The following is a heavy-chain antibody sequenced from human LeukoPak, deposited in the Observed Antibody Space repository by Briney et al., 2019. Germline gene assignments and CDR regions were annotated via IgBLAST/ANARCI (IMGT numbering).Heavy chain of an antibody. CDR1: GFTLSNYG. CDR2: ITGSSGTA. V-gene: IGHV3-23*01. CDR3: AKSGASPLYHMDV. D-gene: IGHD1-26*01. J-gene: IGHJ6*03. Sequence: GGSLRLSCAASGFTLSNYGMNWVRQAPGKGLEWVSGITGSSGTAYHAGSVRGRFTISRDESKNTLYLQMSSLRVDDTAIYYCAKSGASPLYHMDVWGKGATVTVSS.